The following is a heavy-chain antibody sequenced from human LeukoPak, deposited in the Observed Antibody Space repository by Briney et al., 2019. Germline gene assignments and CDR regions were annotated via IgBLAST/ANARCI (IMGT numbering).Heavy chain of an antibody. J-gene: IGHJ4*02. CDR2: ISYDGSNK. V-gene: IGHV3-30*04. D-gene: IGHD6-13*01. CDR3: ARVGLQQLVFDY. CDR1: GFTFSSYA. Sequence: GRSLRLSCAPSGFTFSSYAMHWVRQAPGKGLEWVAVISYDGSNKYYADSVKGRFTISRDNSKNTLYLQMNSLRAEDTAVYYCARVGLQQLVFDYWGQGTLVTVSS.